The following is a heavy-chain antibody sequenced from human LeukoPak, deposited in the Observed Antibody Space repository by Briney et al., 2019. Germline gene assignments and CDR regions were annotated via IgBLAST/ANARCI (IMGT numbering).Heavy chain of an antibody. V-gene: IGHV1-46*01. CDR2: INPSGGST. CDR3: AREGYSYGLDY. J-gene: IGHJ4*02. CDR1: GYTFTSYY. D-gene: IGHD5-18*01. Sequence: ASVKVSCKASGYTFTSYYMHWVRQAPGQGLEWMGIINPSGGSTSYAQKFQGRVTMTRDTSTSTAYMELRSLRSDDTAVYYCAREGYSYGLDYWGQGTLVTVSS.